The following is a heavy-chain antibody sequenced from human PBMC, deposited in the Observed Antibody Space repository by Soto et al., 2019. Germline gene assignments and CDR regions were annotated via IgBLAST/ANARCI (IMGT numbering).Heavy chain of an antibody. CDR1: GASISSRGFY. J-gene: IGHJ5*01. CDR3: ARQSAVTGNSCFDS. D-gene: IGHD2-21*02. V-gene: IGHV4-31*03. CDR2: ISYSGST. Sequence: QVQLQESGPGLVKPSQTLSLTCPVSGASISSRGFYWTWIRQLPGKGLEWVGYISYSGSTNYSPSLKSRLNISIDTSDNHFSLKLTSVTAADTAVYYCARQSAVTGNSCFDSWGQGTLVNVAT.